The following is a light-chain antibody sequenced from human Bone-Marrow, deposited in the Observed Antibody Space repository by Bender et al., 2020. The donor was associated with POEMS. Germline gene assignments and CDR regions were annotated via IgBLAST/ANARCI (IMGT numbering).Light chain of an antibody. CDR2: EVN. Sequence: QSALTQPASVSGSPGQSITISCTGTSSDVGAYNYVSWHQQHPGKAPKLMIFEVNKRPPGVPDRFSGSKSGRTASLTVSGLQAEDDAHYYCSSYAGSNVVLFGGGTKLSVL. CDR3: SSYAGSNVVL. J-gene: IGLJ2*01. CDR1: SSDVGAYNY. V-gene: IGLV2-8*01.